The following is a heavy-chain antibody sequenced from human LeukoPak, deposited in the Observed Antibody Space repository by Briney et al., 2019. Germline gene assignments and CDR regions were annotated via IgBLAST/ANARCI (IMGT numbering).Heavy chain of an antibody. CDR2: LNPNSGGT. CDR3: ARYCPTSCNAGDTFDI. V-gene: IGHV1-2*02. D-gene: IGHD2/OR15-2a*01. J-gene: IGHJ3*02. Sequence: GASVKVSCKASGYTFSGYYMHWVRQAPGQGLEWMGWLNPNSGGTNFAQNFQGRVTMTRDTSITTAYMELSTLRSDDTAVYYCARYCPTSCNAGDTFDIWGQGQWSPSLQ. CDR1: GYTFSGYY.